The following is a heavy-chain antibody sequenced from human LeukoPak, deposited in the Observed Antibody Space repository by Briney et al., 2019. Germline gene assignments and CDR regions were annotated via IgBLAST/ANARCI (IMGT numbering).Heavy chain of an antibody. D-gene: IGHD3-22*01. CDR3: ARDVYDSSSPQDYFDS. Sequence: GGSLRLSCAASGFTFSGYAMHWVRQAPGKGLEWVAIIFSDGNNPYYAESVKGRFTVSRDNSKNTLYLQMSSLRSEDTAVYYCARDVYDSSSPQDYFDSWGQGTLVTVSS. CDR1: GFTFSGYA. J-gene: IGHJ4*02. CDR2: IFSDGNNP. V-gene: IGHV3-30-3*01.